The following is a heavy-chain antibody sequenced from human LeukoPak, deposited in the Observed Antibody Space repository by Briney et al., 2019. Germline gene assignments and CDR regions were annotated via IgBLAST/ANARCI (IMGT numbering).Heavy chain of an antibody. CDR2: IYYSGST. CDR1: GGSISRYY. Sequence: SETLSLTCTVSGGSISRYYWSWIRQPPGKGLEWIGYIYYSGSTNYNTSLKSRVTISLDTSKNQFSLKLSSVTAADTAVYYCARLRTEETATKFDMHTLYYFDYWGQGTLVTVSS. V-gene: IGHV4-59*08. CDR3: ARLRTEETATKFDMHTLYYFDY. D-gene: IGHD5-24*01. J-gene: IGHJ4*02.